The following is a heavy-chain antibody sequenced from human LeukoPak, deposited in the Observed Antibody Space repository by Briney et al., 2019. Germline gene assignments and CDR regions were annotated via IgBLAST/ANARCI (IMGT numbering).Heavy chain of an antibody. CDR3: AKDFGRNLGGPGY. J-gene: IGHJ4*02. Sequence: GGSLRLSCAASGFTFNTYAMHWVRQAPGKGLEWVAVISYDGSHKYYADSVKGRFTISRDNAKSTLYLQMNSLRGEDTAVYYCAKDFGRNLGGPGYWGRGTLVIVSS. V-gene: IGHV3-30*18. CDR1: GFTFNTYA. CDR2: ISYDGSHK. D-gene: IGHD1-14*01.